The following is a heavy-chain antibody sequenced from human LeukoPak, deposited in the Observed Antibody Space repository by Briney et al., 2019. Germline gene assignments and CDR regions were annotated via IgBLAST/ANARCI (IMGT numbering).Heavy chain of an antibody. CDR2: ISHDGRDK. D-gene: IGHD6-13*01. Sequence: PGGSLRLSCAASGFSFSTYGMHWVRQAPGKGLQWMAGISHDGRDKYYGDSVKGRLTISRDNSKNTVYLEMNSLRPEDTALYFCARAQPPSSIAAAYPDHWGQGTLVTVSS. CDR1: GFSFSTYG. J-gene: IGHJ4*02. CDR3: ARAQPPSSIAAAYPDH. V-gene: IGHV3-30*03.